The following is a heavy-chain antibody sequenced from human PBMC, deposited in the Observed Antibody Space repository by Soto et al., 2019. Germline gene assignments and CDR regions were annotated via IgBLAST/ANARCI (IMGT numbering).Heavy chain of an antibody. CDR1: GGSISSGGYY. J-gene: IGHJ4*02. CDR2: IYDSGST. V-gene: IGHV4-31*03. CDR3: ARRGGSSGIDY. Sequence: QVQLQESGPGLVKPSQTLSLTCTVSGGSISSGGYYWSWIRQHPEKGLEWIGYIYDSGSTYYNPSPKGRVTISVDTSKNQCSLKLSSVTAADTAVYYCARRGGSSGIDYWGQGTLVTVSS. D-gene: IGHD2-2*01.